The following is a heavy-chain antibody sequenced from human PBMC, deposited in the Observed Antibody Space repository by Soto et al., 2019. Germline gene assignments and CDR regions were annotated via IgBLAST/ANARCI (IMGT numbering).Heavy chain of an antibody. CDR1: GFTFSSYW. CDR3: AREQRAWGMHL. V-gene: IGHV3-7*01. J-gene: IGHJ6*02. Sequence: EVQLVESGGGLVQPGGSLRLSCAASGFTFSSYWMSWVRQAPGKGLEWVSNIKQDGSEKYYVDSVKGRFTISRDNAKNSLDLQMNSLRAEDTAVYYCAREQRAWGMHLWGQGTMVTVSS. CDR2: IKQDGSEK.